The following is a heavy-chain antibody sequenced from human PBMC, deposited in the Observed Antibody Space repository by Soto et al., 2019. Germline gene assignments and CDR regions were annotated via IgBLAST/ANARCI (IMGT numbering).Heavy chain of an antibody. J-gene: IGHJ5*02. CDR1: GGSISSGGYY. CDR2: IYYSGST. V-gene: IGHV4-31*03. CDR3: ARDQGAPHRQFDP. Sequence: TVSGGSISSGGYYWSWIRQHPGKGLEWIGYIYYSGSTYYNPSLKSRVTISVDTSKNQFSLKLSSVTAADTAVYYCARDQGAPHRQFDPWGQGTLVTVSS.